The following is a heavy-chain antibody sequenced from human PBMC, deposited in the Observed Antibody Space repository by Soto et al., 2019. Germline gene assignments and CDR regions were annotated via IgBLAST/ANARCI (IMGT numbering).Heavy chain of an antibody. J-gene: IGHJ4*02. CDR1: GFTFSSYA. V-gene: IGHV3-30*18. CDR3: AKTIGYCSGTVCYALMDY. Sequence: GGSLRLSCASSGFTFSSYAMHLVRQAPGKGLEWVAVISYDGNNKYYADSVKGRFTISRDNSKNTLNLQMGTLRAEDTAVYYCAKTIGYCSGTVCYALMDYWGQGALVTVS. D-gene: IGHD2-2*01. CDR2: ISYDGNNK.